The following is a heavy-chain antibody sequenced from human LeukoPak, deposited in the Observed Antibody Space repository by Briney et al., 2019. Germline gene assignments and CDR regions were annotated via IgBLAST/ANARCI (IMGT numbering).Heavy chain of an antibody. CDR2: ISHSGST. CDR1: GGSFSGYY. J-gene: IGHJ4*02. Sequence: PSETLSLTCAVYGGSFSGYYWSWIRQPPGKGLEWIGEISHSGSTNYNPSLKSRVTISVDTSKNQFSLKLSSVTAADTAVYYCARGLDGGDCSWGRGTLVTVSS. CDR3: ARGLDGGDCS. D-gene: IGHD2-21*02. V-gene: IGHV4-34*01.